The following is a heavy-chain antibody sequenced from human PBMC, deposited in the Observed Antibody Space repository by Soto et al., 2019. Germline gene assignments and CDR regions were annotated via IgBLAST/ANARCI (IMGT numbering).Heavy chain of an antibody. CDR2: IYYSGST. Sequence: SETLSLTCTVSGGYISSYYWSWIRQPPGRGLECIGYIYYSGSTNNNPSLKSRVTISVDTSKNQFSLRMSSVTAADTAVYYCARENGAVAETFDYWGQGTLVTSPQ. D-gene: IGHD6-19*01. J-gene: IGHJ4*02. CDR3: ARENGAVAETFDY. CDR1: GGYISSYY. V-gene: IGHV4-59*01.